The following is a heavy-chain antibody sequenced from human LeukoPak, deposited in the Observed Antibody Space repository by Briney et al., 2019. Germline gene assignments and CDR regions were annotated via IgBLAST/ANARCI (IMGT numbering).Heavy chain of an antibody. Sequence: GGSLRLSCTASGFSFSGHWMHWARQLPGKGLVWVSRISPTGNTTSYADSVKGRFTVSRDNAKNTLYLQVNNLRAEDTAVYYCARGPNSNWSGLDFWGQGTLLTVFS. V-gene: IGHV3-74*01. CDR3: ARGPNSNWSGLDF. CDR2: ISPTGNTT. J-gene: IGHJ4*02. CDR1: GFSFSGHW. D-gene: IGHD6-6*01.